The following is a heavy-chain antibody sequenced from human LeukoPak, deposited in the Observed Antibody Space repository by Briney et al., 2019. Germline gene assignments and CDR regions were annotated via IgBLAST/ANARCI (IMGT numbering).Heavy chain of an antibody. CDR2: INPSGGST. J-gene: IGHJ5*02. Sequence: ASVKVSCMASGYTFTSYYMHWVRQAPGQGLEWMGIINPSGGSTGYAQKFQGRVTITRNTSISTAYMELSSLRSEDTAVYYCARGQDWFDPWGQGTLVTVSS. CDR1: GYTFTSYY. V-gene: IGHV1-46*01. CDR3: ARGQDWFDP.